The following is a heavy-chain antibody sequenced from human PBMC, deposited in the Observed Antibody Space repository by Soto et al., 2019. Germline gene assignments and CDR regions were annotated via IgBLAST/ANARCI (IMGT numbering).Heavy chain of an antibody. CDR2: IRGTHSST. J-gene: IGHJ6*02. CDR1: GFTFRNHG. Sequence: GWSLRLSCAASGFTFRNHGMSWVRHAPGKGLEWVSFIRGTHSSTYYADSVKGRFTISRDNSKNIVYLQMNSLRAEDTAVYYCEKDLEDIVVAPNPIPYRFKYGMDVWGQGTTVTVS. D-gene: IGHD2-2*01. CDR3: EKDLEDIVVAPNPIPYRFKYGMDV. V-gene: IGHV3-23*01.